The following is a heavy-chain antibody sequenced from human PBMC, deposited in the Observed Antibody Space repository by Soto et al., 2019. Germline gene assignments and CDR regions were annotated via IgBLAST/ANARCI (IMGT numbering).Heavy chain of an antibody. CDR3: ARGLTDTAGWYYLDC. CDR2: IYSSGTT. D-gene: IGHD6-19*01. J-gene: IGHJ4*02. V-gene: IGHV3-66*01. Sequence: EVQLVESGGGLVQPGGSLRLSCAASGFTASGKYMSWVRQAPGKGLEWVSVIYSSGTTDYANSVKGRFTISRDNLXTTLDLQMNSLRAEDTAVYYCARGLTDTAGWYYLDCWGQGALVIVSS. CDR1: GFTASGKY.